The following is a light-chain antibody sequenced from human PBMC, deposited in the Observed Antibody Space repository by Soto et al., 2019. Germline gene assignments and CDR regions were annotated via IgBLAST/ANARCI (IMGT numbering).Light chain of an antibody. CDR3: QQRSNLPLT. J-gene: IGKJ4*01. CDR2: DAS. Sequence: EIVLTQSPATLSLSPGERATLSCRASQSLNSYLAWYQQKPGQAPRLLIYDASNMATGIPARFSGSGSGTDFNLSISSLEPEDFAVYYCQQRSNLPLTFGGGTKVEIK. V-gene: IGKV3-11*01. CDR1: QSLNSY.